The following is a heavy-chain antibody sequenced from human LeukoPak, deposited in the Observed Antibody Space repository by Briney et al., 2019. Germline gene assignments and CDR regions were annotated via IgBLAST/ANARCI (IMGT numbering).Heavy chain of an antibody. CDR1: GGIFSSYT. Sequence: ASVKVSCKASGGIFSSYTISWVRQAPGQGLEWMGRIIPLLGIANYAQKFQGRVTIIADKSTSTAYMELSSLRSEDTAVYYCARDDADSTYADGDYWGQGTLVTVSS. V-gene: IGHV1-69*04. D-gene: IGHD4-11*01. CDR2: IIPLLGIA. CDR3: ARDDADSTYADGDY. J-gene: IGHJ4*02.